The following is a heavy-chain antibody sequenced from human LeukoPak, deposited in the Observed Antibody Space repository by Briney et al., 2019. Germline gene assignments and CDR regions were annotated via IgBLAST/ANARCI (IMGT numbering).Heavy chain of an antibody. D-gene: IGHD1-26*01. CDR2: ISGYNGNT. V-gene: IGHV1-18*01. CDR1: GYIFSRNG. Sequence: GASVKVSCKASGYIFSRNGITWVRQAPGQGLEWMGWISGYNGNTVYAQMFRDRVTMTTDTSTNTAYMDLRSLRSDDTAVYYCARIVGANPVYFDYWGQGTLVTVSS. J-gene: IGHJ4*02. CDR3: ARIVGANPVYFDY.